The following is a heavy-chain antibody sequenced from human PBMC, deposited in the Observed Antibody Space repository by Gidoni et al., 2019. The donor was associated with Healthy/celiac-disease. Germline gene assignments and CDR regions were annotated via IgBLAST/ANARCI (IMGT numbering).Heavy chain of an antibody. J-gene: IGHJ4*02. V-gene: IGHV4-39*01. Sequence: QLQLQESGPGLVKPSESLSLTCTVSAGSLSSSSSYWGWFRQPPGKGLEWIGSIYYSGSTNYNPSLKSRVTISVDTSKNKFSLKLSSVTAADTAVYYCARGYLWSAPRLDYWGQGTLVTVSS. CDR1: AGSLSSSSSY. CDR3: ARGYLWSAPRLDY. D-gene: IGHD3-3*01. CDR2: IYYSGST.